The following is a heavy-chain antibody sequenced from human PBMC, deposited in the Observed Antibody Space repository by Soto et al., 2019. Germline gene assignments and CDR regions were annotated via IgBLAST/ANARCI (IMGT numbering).Heavy chain of an antibody. Sequence: GGSLRLSCAAPGFRFSAYAMHWVRPAPGKGLDGVAVISHDGRNQQYSDSVMGRFTISRDNSKNTLSLQMNSLRPEDSAVYYCTRIGLGYSYGNGMDVWGQGTTVTVSS. V-gene: IGHV3-30*04. D-gene: IGHD3-10*01. CDR3: TRIGLGYSYGNGMDV. CDR1: GFRFSAYA. CDR2: ISHDGRNQ. J-gene: IGHJ6*02.